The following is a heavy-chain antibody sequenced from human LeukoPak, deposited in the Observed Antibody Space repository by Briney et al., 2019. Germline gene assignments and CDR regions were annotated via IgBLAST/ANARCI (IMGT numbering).Heavy chain of an antibody. Sequence: PSETLSLTCTVSGGSISSSSYYWGWIRQPPGKGLEWLGEINHSGSTNYNPSLKSRVTISVDTSKNQFSLKLSSVTAADTAVYCCARGPYCSGGSCYNYYYYGMDVWGQGTTVTVSS. CDR1: GGSISSSSYY. D-gene: IGHD2-15*01. J-gene: IGHJ6*02. CDR2: INHSGST. V-gene: IGHV4-39*07. CDR3: ARGPYCSGGSCYNYYYYGMDV.